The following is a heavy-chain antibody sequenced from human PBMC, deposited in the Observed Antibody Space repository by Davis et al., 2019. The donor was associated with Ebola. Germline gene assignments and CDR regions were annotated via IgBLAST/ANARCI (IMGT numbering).Heavy chain of an antibody. CDR3: TIGGITGGFDY. V-gene: IGHV1-24*01. D-gene: IGHD2-8*02. J-gene: IGHJ4*02. CDR1: GSPLTDFY. CDR2: FDPQNGDS. Sequence: ASVKVSCKVSGSPLTDFYMHWVRQAPGKGLDWMGNFDPQNGDSIYARKFEGRLILTEDTSTDTAYMELSSLTSDDAAIYYCTIGGITGGFDYWGQGTLVTVSS.